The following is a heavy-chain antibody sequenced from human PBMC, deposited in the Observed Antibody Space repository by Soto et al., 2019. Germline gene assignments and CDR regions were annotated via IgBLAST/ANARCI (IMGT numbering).Heavy chain of an antibody. J-gene: IGHJ4*02. CDR3: ARDLRGYGDYYFDY. CDR1: GFTVSSNY. Sequence: GGSLRLSCAASGFTVSSNYMSWVRQAPGKGLEWVSVIYTGGSTYYADSVKGRFTISRHNSKNTLYLQMNSLRAEDTAVYYCARDLRGYGDYYFDYWGQGTLVTVSS. V-gene: IGHV3-53*04. D-gene: IGHD4-17*01. CDR2: IYTGGST.